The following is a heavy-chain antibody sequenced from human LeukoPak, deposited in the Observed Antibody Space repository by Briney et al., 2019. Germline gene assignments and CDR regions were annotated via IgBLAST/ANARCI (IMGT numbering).Heavy chain of an antibody. D-gene: IGHD6-19*01. CDR2: ISYDGSNK. CDR1: GFTFSSYA. V-gene: IGHV3-30*04. CDR3: ARVMYSSGWSFDY. Sequence: GGSLRLSCAASGFTFSSYAMHWVRQAPGKGLEWVAVISYDGSNKYYADSVKGRFTISRDNSKNTLYLQMNSLRAEDTAVYYCARVMYSSGWSFDYWGQRTLVTVSS. J-gene: IGHJ4*02.